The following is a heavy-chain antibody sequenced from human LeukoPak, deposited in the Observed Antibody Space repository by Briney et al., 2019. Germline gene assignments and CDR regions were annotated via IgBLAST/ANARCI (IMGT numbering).Heavy chain of an antibody. Sequence: GGSLRLSCAASGFTFSSYSMNWVRQAPGKGLEWVSSISSSSSYIYYADSVKGRFTISRDNSKNTLYLQMNSLRAEDTAVYYCAKEEIAAALYYFDYWGQGTLVTVSS. CDR3: AKEEIAAALYYFDY. J-gene: IGHJ4*02. CDR1: GFTFSSYS. D-gene: IGHD6-13*01. CDR2: ISSSSSYI. V-gene: IGHV3-21*04.